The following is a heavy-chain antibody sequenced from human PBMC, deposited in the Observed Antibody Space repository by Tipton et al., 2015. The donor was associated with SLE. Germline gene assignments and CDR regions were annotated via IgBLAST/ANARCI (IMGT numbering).Heavy chain of an antibody. D-gene: IGHD3-10*01. CDR2: IDYSGST. CDR3: ARKTMVRGEPGWFDP. V-gene: IGHV4-59*12. Sequence: TLSLTCTVSGASISDYYWTWIRQFPGKGLEWIGYIDYSGSTNYNPPLKSRLTISGDTSKNQFSLHLTSVTAADTAVYYCARKTMVRGEPGWFDPWGQGTLVIVSS. J-gene: IGHJ5*02. CDR1: GASISDYY.